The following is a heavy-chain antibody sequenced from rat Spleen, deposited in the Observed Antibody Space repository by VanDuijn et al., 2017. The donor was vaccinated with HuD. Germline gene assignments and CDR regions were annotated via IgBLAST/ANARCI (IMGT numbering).Heavy chain of an antibody. D-gene: IGHD4-3*01. Sequence: EVQLVESGGGLVQPGRSLKLSCVTSGFTFNDYWMAWVRQAPGKGLEWVASITNTGGSTFYPDSVKGRFTISRDNAKTTLYLQMNSLRSEDTATYYCATQSIIRVPLFDYWGQGVMVTVSS. CDR1: GFTFNDYW. CDR2: ITNTGGST. CDR3: ATQSIIRVPLFDY. V-gene: IGHV5-31*01. J-gene: IGHJ2*01.